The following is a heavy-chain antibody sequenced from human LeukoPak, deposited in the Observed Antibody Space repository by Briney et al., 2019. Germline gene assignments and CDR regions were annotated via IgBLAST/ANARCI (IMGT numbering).Heavy chain of an antibody. CDR1: GFTFSSYA. CDR3: AKDSSVYHYDSRNFDY. V-gene: IGHV3-30*04. J-gene: IGHJ4*02. D-gene: IGHD3-22*01. Sequence: PGGSLRLSCAASGFTFSSYAMHWVRQAPGKGLEWVAVISYDGGNKYYADSVKGRFTISRDNSKNTLYLQMNSLRAEDTAVYYCAKDSSVYHYDSRNFDYWGQGTLVTVSS. CDR2: ISYDGGNK.